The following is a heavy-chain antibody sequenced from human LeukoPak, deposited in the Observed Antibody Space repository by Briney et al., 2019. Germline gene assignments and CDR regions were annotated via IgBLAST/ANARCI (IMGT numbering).Heavy chain of an antibody. Sequence: GGSLRLSCAASGFTFSSYAMHWVRQAPGKGLEWVAVISYDGSNKYYADSVKGRFTISRHNSKNTLYLQMNSLRAEDTAVYYCARGGKYSSSSFDYWGQGTLVTVSS. D-gene: IGHD6-6*01. CDR2: ISYDGSNK. CDR1: GFTFSSYA. J-gene: IGHJ4*02. CDR3: ARGGKYSSSSFDY. V-gene: IGHV3-30-3*01.